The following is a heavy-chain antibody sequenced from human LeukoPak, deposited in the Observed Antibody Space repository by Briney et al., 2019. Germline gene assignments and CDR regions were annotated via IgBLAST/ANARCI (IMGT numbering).Heavy chain of an antibody. CDR3: VRGSGWYYY. CDR2: VYYSGST. V-gene: IGHV4-59*01. J-gene: IGHJ4*02. CDR1: GGSINNYY. Sequence: PSETLSLTCTVSGGSINNYYWSWIRQPPGKGLEWIGNVYYSGSTNYNPSLKSRVTISLDTSKNQFSLKLSSVTAADTAVYYCVRGSGWYYYWGQGTLVTASS. D-gene: IGHD6-19*01.